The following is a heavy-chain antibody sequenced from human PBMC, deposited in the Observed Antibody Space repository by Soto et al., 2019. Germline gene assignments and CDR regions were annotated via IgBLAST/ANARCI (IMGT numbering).Heavy chain of an antibody. Sequence: QVQLVESGGGLVKPGGSLRLSCVASGFTFSDHYMTWIRQAPGKGLEWLSYISTSSSYTNYADSVKVRFTISRDNAMNSLYLQMNSLRAEDTAVYYCARLRLTGYFDYWGQGTLVTVSS. CDR1: GFTFSDHY. CDR3: ARLRLTGYFDY. CDR2: ISTSSSYT. J-gene: IGHJ4*02. V-gene: IGHV3-11*05.